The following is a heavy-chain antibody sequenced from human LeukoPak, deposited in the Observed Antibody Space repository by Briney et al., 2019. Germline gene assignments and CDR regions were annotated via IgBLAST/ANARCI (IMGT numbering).Heavy chain of an antibody. CDR3: ARDYVLLWFGELLGYMDV. CDR1: EYTFTDYY. D-gene: IGHD3-10*01. Sequence: ASVMVSCKASEYTFTDYYIHWVRQAPGQGLEWMGWINPNSGGTNYAQKFQGRVTMTRDTSISTAYMELSRLRSDDTAVYYCARDYVLLWFGELLGYMDVWGKGTTVTVSS. V-gene: IGHV1-2*02. CDR2: INPNSGGT. J-gene: IGHJ6*03.